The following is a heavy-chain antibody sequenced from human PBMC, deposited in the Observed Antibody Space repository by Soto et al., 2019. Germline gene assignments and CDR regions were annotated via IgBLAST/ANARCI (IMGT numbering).Heavy chain of an antibody. CDR3: TTAHDYDSSGYFYY. CDR2: IKSKTDGGTT. Sequence: EVQLVESGGGLVKPGGSLRLSCAASGFTFSNAWMNWVRQAPGKGLEWVGRIKSKTDGGTTDYAAPVKGRFTISRDDSKNTLYLQMNSLKTEDTAVYYCTTAHDYDSSGYFYYWGQGTLVTVSS. CDR1: GFTFSNAW. J-gene: IGHJ4*02. V-gene: IGHV3-15*07. D-gene: IGHD3-22*01.